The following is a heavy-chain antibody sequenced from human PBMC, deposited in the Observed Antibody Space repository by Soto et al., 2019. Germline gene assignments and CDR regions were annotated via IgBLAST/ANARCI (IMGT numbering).Heavy chain of an antibody. J-gene: IGHJ6*02. CDR3: ARVGSTSSSWSYYYGMDV. D-gene: IGHD6-13*01. CDR1: GGSISSYY. CDR2: IYYSGST. Sequence: SETLSLTCTVSGGSISSYYWSWIRQPPGKGLEWIGYIYYSGSTNYNPSLKSRVTISVDTSKNQFSLKLSSVTAADTAVYYCARVGSTSSSWSYYYGMDVWGQGTTVTVSS. V-gene: IGHV4-59*01.